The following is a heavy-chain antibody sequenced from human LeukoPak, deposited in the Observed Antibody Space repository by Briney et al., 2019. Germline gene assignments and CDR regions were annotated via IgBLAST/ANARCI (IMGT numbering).Heavy chain of an antibody. D-gene: IGHD7-27*01. J-gene: IGHJ2*01. CDR2: TRNKANSYPT. Sequence: GGSLRLSCAASGFTFSDHYMDWVRQAPGKGLEWVGRTRNKANSYPTEYAASVKGRFTISRDDSKNSLYLQMNSLKTEDTAVYYCARDSSWGWYFDLWGRGTLVTVSS. CDR1: GFTFSDHY. CDR3: ARDSSWGWYFDL. V-gene: IGHV3-72*01.